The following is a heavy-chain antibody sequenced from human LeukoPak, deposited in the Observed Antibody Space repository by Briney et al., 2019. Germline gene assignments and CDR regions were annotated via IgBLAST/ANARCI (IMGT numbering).Heavy chain of an antibody. D-gene: IGHD5-18*01. CDR1: GYTFTGYY. J-gene: IGHJ4*02. CDR2: INPNSGGT. CDR3: ARVPRETALVDY. V-gene: IGHV1-2*06. Sequence: EASVKVSCKASGYTFTGYYMHWVRQAPGQGLEWMGRINPNSGGTNYAQKFQGRVTMTRDTSISTAYMELSRLRSDDTAAYYCARVPRETALVDYWGQGTLVTVSS.